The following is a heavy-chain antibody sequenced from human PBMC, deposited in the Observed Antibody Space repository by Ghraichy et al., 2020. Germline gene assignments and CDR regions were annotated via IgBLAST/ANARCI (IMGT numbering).Heavy chain of an antibody. D-gene: IGHD2/OR15-2a*01. J-gene: IGHJ4*02. CDR1: GGSISSGSYY. V-gene: IGHV4-39*01. Sequence: SETLSLTCTVSGGSISSGSYYWGWIRQPPGKGLEWIGSIYYSGSTYYNPSLKSRVTISVDTSKNQFSLKLSSVTAADTAVYYCARSSHKTLLSVYWGQGTLVTVSS. CDR3: ARSSHKTLLSVY. CDR2: IYYSGST.